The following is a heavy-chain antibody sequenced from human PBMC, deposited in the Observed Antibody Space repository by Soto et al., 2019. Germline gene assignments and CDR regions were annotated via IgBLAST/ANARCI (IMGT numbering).Heavy chain of an antibody. D-gene: IGHD3-16*01. CDR2: ISSSSSTI. CDR3: TTALRDYVWAPGY. V-gene: IGHV3-48*01. CDR1: GFTFSSYS. J-gene: IGHJ4*02. Sequence: GGSLRLSCAASGFTFSSYSMNWVRQAPGKGLEWVSYISSSSSTIYYADSVKGRSTISRDNAKNSLYLQMNSLGAEDTAVYYCTTALRDYVWAPGYWGQGTLVTVSS.